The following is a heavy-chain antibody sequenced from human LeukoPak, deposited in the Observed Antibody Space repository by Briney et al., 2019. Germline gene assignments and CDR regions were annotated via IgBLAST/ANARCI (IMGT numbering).Heavy chain of an antibody. Sequence: GGSLRLSCAASGFTFSSYGMHWVRQAPGKGLEWVAVIWYDGSNKYYADSVKGRFTISGDNSKNTLYLQMNSLRAEDTAVYYCARDGGALGLFDYWGQGTLVTVSS. D-gene: IGHD7-27*01. V-gene: IGHV3-33*01. J-gene: IGHJ4*02. CDR3: ARDGGALGLFDY. CDR2: IWYDGSNK. CDR1: GFTFSSYG.